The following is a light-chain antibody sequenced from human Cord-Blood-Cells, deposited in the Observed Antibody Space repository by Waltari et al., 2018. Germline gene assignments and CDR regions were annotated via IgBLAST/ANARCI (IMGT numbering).Light chain of an antibody. CDR2: GAS. J-gene: IGKJ5*01. V-gene: IGKV3-15*01. CDR3: QQYNNWPIT. CDR1: QSVSSN. Sequence: EILMTQSPATLSVSPGERATLSCRAIQSVSSNLACDQQKPGQAPRLLIYGASTRATGIPARFSGSGSGTEFTLTISSLQSEDFAVYYCQQYNNWPITFGQGTRLEIK.